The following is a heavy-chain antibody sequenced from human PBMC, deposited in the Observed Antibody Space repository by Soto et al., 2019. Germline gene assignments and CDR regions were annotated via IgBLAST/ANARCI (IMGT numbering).Heavy chain of an antibody. D-gene: IGHD2-2*01. V-gene: IGHV4-39*01. CDR1: GGSISSSSYY. J-gene: IGHJ6*02. CDR2: IYYSGST. CDR3: ATQGQLLVPAAILFASYYYYGMDV. Sequence: PSETLSLTCTVAGGSISSSSYYWGWIRQPPGEGLEWIGSIYYSGSTYYNPSLKSRVTISVDTSKNQFSLKLSSVTAADTAVYYCATQGQLLVPAAILFASYYYYGMDVWGQGTTVT.